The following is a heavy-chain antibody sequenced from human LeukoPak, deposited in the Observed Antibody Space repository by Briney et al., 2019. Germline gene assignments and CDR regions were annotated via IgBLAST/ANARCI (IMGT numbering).Heavy chain of an antibody. Sequence: PSQTLSLTCTVSGGSISSGDYYWSWIRQPPGKGLAWIGYIYYSGSTYYNPSLKSRVTISVDTSKNQFSLKLSSVTAADTAVHYCARESSGGFFDYWGQGSLVTVSS. CDR1: GGSISSGDYY. CDR2: IYYSGST. J-gene: IGHJ4*02. CDR3: ARESSGGFFDY. V-gene: IGHV4-30-4*08. D-gene: IGHD2-15*01.